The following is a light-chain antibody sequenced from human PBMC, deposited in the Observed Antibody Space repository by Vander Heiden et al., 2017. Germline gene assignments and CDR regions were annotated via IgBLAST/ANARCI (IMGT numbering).Light chain of an antibody. J-gene: IGKJ2*02. CDR1: QGISRY. Sequence: DIQMTQSPSSLSAYVGGRVTITCRASQGISRYLNWYQQRPGRAPKLLIYAASSLQSGVPSRFSGGGSGTDFTLTISNLQPEDFATYYCQQTYTTPPWTFGQGTKLEIK. CDR3: QQTYTTPPWT. V-gene: IGKV1-39*01. CDR2: AAS.